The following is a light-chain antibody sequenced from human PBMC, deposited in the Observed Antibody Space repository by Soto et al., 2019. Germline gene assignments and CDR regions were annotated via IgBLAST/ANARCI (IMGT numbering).Light chain of an antibody. J-gene: IGKJ5*01. CDR1: QSINNK. Sequence: EIVMTQSPATLSVSPWERVTLSCRASQSINNKVAWYQQKPGQAPRLLIYGASTRATGISARFSGSGSGTEFTLTVSSLQSEDFAVYYCQQYNNWPPITFGQGTRLEIK. CDR3: QQYNNWPPIT. V-gene: IGKV3-15*01. CDR2: GAS.